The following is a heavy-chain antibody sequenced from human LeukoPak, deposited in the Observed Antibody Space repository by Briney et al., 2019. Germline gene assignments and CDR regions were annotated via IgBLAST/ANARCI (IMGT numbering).Heavy chain of an antibody. D-gene: IGHD1-1*01. V-gene: IGHV4-34*01. CDR3: VRGLPNWEGFDP. J-gene: IGHJ5*02. Sequence: SETLSLTCAVYGVSLSDYYWSWIRQPPGKGLEWIGEITPSGGTTYKPSLKSRVAMAADKSKNQFSLRLSSVTAADTAVYYCVRGLPNWEGFDPWGQGTLVTVSS. CDR2: ITPSGGT. CDR1: GVSLSDYY.